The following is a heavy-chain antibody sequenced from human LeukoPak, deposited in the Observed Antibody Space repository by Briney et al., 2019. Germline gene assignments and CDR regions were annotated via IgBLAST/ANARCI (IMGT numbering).Heavy chain of an antibody. J-gene: IGHJ4*02. Sequence: PGGSLRLSCAASGFTLSSYAMHWVRQAPGKGLEWVAVISYDGSNKYYADSAKGRLTISRDNSKNTLYLQMNSLRAEDTAVYYCARGRGSYRAIDYWGQGTLVTVSS. CDR1: GFTLSSYA. CDR3: ARGRGSYRAIDY. D-gene: IGHD1-26*01. V-gene: IGHV3-30-3*01. CDR2: ISYDGSNK.